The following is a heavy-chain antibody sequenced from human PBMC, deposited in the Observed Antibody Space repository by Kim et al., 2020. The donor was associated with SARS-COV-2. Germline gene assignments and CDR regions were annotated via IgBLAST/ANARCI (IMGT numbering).Heavy chain of an antibody. Sequence: ASVKVSCKASGYTFTSYAMNWVRQAPGQGLEWMGWINTNTGNTTYAQGFTGRFDFSMDISVSTAYMEISSLKSEDTAVYYCARDGRQQMVCDACWFEAWG. D-gene: IGHD6-13*01. CDR2: INTNTGNT. J-gene: IGHJ5*01. V-gene: IGHV7-4-1*02. CDR1: GYTFTSYA. CDR3: ARDGRQQMVCDACWFEA.